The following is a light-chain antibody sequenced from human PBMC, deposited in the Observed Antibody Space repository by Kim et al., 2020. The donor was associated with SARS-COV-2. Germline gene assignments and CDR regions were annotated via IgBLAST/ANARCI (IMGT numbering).Light chain of an antibody. CDR2: QDS. CDR3: QAWDSSTVV. Sequence: SYELTQPPSVSVSPGQTASITCSGDKLRDNYACWYQQKPGQSSVLVIYQDSKRPSGIPERFSGSNSGNTATLTISGTQAMDEADYYCQAWDSSTVVFGGGTKLTVL. CDR1: KLRDNY. J-gene: IGLJ2*01. V-gene: IGLV3-1*01.